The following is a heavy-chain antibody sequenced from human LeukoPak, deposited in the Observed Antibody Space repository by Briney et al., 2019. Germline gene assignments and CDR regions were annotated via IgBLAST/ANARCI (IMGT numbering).Heavy chain of an antibody. CDR2: ISWNSGSI. CDR3: AKDAVRSSWYEYNWFDP. Sequence: GGSLRLSCAASVFTFDDYAMHWVRQAPGKGLEWVSGISWNSGSIGYADSVKGRFTISRDNAKNSLYLQMNSLRAEDTALYYCAKDAVRSSWYEYNWFDPWGRGTLVTVSS. CDR1: VFTFDDYA. V-gene: IGHV3-9*01. D-gene: IGHD6-13*01. J-gene: IGHJ5*02.